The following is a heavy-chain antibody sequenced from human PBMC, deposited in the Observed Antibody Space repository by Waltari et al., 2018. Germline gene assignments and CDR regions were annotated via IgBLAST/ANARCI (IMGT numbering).Heavy chain of an antibody. D-gene: IGHD3-3*01. Sequence: EVQLLESGGGLVQPGGSLRLSCAASGFTFSSYAMSWVRQAPGKGLEWVSAISGSGGSTYYADSVKGRFTISRDKSKNTLDLQMNSLRAEDTAVYYCAKDRVTMYGGLDYWGQGTLVTVSS. CDR1: GFTFSSYA. CDR3: AKDRVTMYGGLDY. CDR2: ISGSGGST. V-gene: IGHV3-23*01. J-gene: IGHJ4*02.